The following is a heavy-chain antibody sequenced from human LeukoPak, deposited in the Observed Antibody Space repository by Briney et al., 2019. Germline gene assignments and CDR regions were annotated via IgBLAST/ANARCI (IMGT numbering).Heavy chain of an antibody. V-gene: IGHV3-48*03. CDR1: GFTFSSYE. CDR2: ISNSGSII. Sequence: GGSLRLSCAASGFTFSSYEMNWVRQAPGKGLEWISYISNSGSIIHYADPVKGRFTISRDNAKNSLYLQMNSLRAEDTGVYYCAREEGVRGGKDAFDIWGQGTMVTVSS. J-gene: IGHJ3*02. D-gene: IGHD3-10*01. CDR3: AREEGVRGGKDAFDI.